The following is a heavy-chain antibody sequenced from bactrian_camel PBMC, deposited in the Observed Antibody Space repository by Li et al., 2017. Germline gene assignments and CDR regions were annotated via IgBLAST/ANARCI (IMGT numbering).Heavy chain of an antibody. D-gene: IGHD7*01. CDR3: PSDMGLGWWQYNY. V-gene: IGHV3S54*01. Sequence: HVQLVESGGGSVQPGGSLRLSCVTSENTSKTTCMAWYRQVPGSERERVALLNTHHGAPNYADSVEGRFTVSRDNAKNTVYLQIDSLKFEDTALYYCPSDMGLGWWQYNYWGQGTQVTVS. CDR1: ENTSKTTC. CDR2: LNTHHGAP. J-gene: IGHJ4*01.